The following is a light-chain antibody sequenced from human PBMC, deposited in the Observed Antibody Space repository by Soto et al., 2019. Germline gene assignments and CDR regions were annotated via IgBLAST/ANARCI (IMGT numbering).Light chain of an antibody. CDR1: QSVSSN. V-gene: IGKV3-15*01. J-gene: IGKJ2*01. Sequence: EIVMTQSPATLSVSPGERATLSCRASQSVSSNLAWYQQIPGQAPRLLIYGASTRATGIPARFSGSGSGTAFTLTISSLQSEDFAVYYCQQYNNWPPYTFGQGTKLEIK. CDR3: QQYNNWPPYT. CDR2: GAS.